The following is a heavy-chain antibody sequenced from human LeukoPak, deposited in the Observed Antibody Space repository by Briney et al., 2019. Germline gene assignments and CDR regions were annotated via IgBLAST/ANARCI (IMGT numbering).Heavy chain of an antibody. CDR2: IYYSGST. V-gene: IGHV4-59*01. Sequence: SETLSLTCTVSGGSISSYYWSWIRQPPGKELEWIGYIYYSGSTNYNPSLKSRVTISVDTSKNQFSLKLSSVTAADTAVYYCARGVTTVVIDYWGQGTLVTVSS. D-gene: IGHD4-23*01. J-gene: IGHJ4*02. CDR3: ARGVTTVVIDY. CDR1: GGSISSYY.